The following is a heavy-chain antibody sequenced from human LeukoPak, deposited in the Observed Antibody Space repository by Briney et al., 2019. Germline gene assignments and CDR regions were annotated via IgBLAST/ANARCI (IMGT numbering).Heavy chain of an antibody. CDR2: INHSGST. V-gene: IGHV4-34*01. Sequence: TSETLSLTCAVYGGSFSGYYWSWIRQPPGKGLEWIGEINHSGSTNYNPSLKSRVTISVDTSKNQFSLKLSSVTAADTAVYYCARVSNDIVVVQAAKLNWFDPWGQGTLVTVSS. D-gene: IGHD2-2*01. J-gene: IGHJ5*02. CDR3: ARVSNDIVVVQAAKLNWFDP. CDR1: GGSFSGYY.